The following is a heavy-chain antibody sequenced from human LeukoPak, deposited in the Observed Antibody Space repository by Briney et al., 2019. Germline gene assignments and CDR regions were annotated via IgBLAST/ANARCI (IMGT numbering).Heavy chain of an antibody. CDR3: ARVVPRPYYYYGMDV. J-gene: IGHJ6*02. V-gene: IGHV4-59*08. Sequence: PSETLSLTCTVSGGSISSYYWSWIRQPPGKGLKWIGYIYYSGSTNYNPSLKSRVTISVDTSKNQFSLKLSSVTAADTAVYYCARVVPRPYYYYGMDVWGQGTTVTVSS. CDR1: GGSISSYY. CDR2: IYYSGST. D-gene: IGHD6-6*01.